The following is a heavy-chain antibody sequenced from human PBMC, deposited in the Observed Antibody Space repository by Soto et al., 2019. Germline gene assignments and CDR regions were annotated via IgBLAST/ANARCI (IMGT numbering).Heavy chain of an antibody. V-gene: IGHV4-59*08. CDR3: ARTALMAPDNWFDP. CDR1: GGSISSYY. J-gene: IGHJ5*02. CDR2: IYYSGST. D-gene: IGHD2-8*01. Sequence: SETLSLTCTVSGGSISSYYWSWIRQPPGKGLEWIGYIYYSGSTNYNPSLKSRVTISVDTSKNQFSLKLSSVTAADTAVYYCARTALMAPDNWFDPWGQGTLVTVSS.